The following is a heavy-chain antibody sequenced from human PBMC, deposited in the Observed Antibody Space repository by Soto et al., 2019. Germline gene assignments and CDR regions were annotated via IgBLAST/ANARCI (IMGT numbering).Heavy chain of an antibody. CDR3: AKEDSSGWLLDS. CDR1: GFTFSKYN. Sequence: PVGSLRLSCAASGFTFSKYNMNWVRQAPGKGLEWISYSGNGGSPIYYAASVEGRFTISRDNAKNSLYLQMTSLTDDDTAIYYCAKEDSSGWLLDSWGQGTLATVSS. V-gene: IGHV3-48*02. J-gene: IGHJ5*01. CDR2: SGNGGSPI. D-gene: IGHD6-19*01.